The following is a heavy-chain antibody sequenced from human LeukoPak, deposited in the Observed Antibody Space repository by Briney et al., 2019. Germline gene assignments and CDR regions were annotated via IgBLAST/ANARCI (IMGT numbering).Heavy chain of an antibody. Sequence: ASVKVSCKASGYTFTGYYMHWVRQAPGQGLEWMGWINPNSGGTNYAQKFQGRVTMTRDTPISTAYMELSRLRSDDTAVYYCARGRRYDFWSGYSRGDWFDPWGQGTLVTVSS. J-gene: IGHJ5*02. CDR2: INPNSGGT. CDR1: GYTFTGYY. CDR3: ARGRRYDFWSGYSRGDWFDP. V-gene: IGHV1-2*02. D-gene: IGHD3-3*01.